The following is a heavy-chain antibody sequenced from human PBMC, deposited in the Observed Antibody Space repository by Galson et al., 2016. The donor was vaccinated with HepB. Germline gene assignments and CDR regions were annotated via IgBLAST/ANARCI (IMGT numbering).Heavy chain of an antibody. CDR2: ISYDGTNK. CDR1: GFTFSSYG. Sequence: SLRLSCAASGFTFSSYGMHWVRQAPGKGLEWVAVISYDGTNKYYADSVKGRFTISRDNSKNTLYLKMNSLRAKDTAVYYCAKEGDEEMATKQRGYFDYWGQGTLVTVSS. J-gene: IGHJ4*02. D-gene: IGHD5-24*01. V-gene: IGHV3-30*18. CDR3: AKEGDEEMATKQRGYFDY.